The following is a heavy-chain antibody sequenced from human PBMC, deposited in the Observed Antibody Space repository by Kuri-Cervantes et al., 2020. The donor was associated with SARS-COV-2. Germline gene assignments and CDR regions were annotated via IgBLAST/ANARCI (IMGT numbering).Heavy chain of an antibody. CDR1: GFTFSSCA. CDR2: ISGSGGST. CDR3: ARDGGGARDYYYGMDV. D-gene: IGHD4-23*01. V-gene: IGHV3-23*01. J-gene: IGHJ6*02. Sequence: LSLTCAASGFTFSSCAMSWVRQAPGKGLEWVSAISGSGGSTYYADSVKGRFTISRDNSKNTLYLQMNSLRAEDTAVYYCARDGGGARDYYYGMDVWGQGTTVTVSS.